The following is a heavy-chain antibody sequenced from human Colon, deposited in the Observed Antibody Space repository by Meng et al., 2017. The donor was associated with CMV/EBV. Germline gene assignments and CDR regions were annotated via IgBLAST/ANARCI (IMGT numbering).Heavy chain of an antibody. Sequence: GESLKISCVASGLTFRSYGMHWVRQAPGKGLMWVSRIKNDGTRATYADSVRGRFTISRDNARNTLYLQMDSVRVEDTAVYYCARDVGSSTSMDYWGQGTLVTVSS. CDR3: ARDVGSSTSMDY. J-gene: IGHJ4*02. V-gene: IGHV3-74*01. D-gene: IGHD6-6*01. CDR1: GLTFRSYG. CDR2: IKNDGTRA.